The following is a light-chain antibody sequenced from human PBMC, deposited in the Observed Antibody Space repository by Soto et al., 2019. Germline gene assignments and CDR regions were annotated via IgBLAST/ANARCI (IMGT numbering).Light chain of an antibody. CDR1: TSDVGSYNL. CDR2: EGS. J-gene: IGLJ1*01. V-gene: IGLV2-23*01. Sequence: QSVLTQPASVSGSPGQSITISCTGTTSDVGSYNLVSWYQQHPDKAPKLMIYEGSKRPSGVPNRFSGSKSGNTASLTISGLQAEAESDYYCCSYAGSSTYVFGTATKVTV. CDR3: CSYAGSSTYV.